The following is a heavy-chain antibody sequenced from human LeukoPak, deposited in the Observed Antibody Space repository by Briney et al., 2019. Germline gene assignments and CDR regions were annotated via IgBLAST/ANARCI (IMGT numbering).Heavy chain of an antibody. Sequence: ASVKVSCKASGYTFTGHYIHWVRQAPGQGLEWMGWTNPNSGGTNYAQKFQGRVTMTRDTSINTAYMELSRLRSDDTAVYFCAICTGGSCYSGFDYWGQGTLVTVSS. CDR1: GYTFTGHY. CDR3: AICTGGSCYSGFDY. V-gene: IGHV1-2*02. CDR2: TNPNSGGT. J-gene: IGHJ4*02. D-gene: IGHD2-15*01.